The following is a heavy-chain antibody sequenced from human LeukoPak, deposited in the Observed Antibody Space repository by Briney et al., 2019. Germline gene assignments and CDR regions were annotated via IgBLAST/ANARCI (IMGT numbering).Heavy chain of an antibody. CDR3: ARDPSSSSAFDY. CDR2: ISSRSYYI. J-gene: IGHJ4*02. CDR1: GFSFITVT. D-gene: IGHD6-6*01. Sequence: GGSLRLSCAASGFSFITVTMNWVRQAPGKGLEWVSSISSRSYYIYYADSVKGRFTISRDNAKNSLYLQMNSLSAEDTAVYYCARDPSSSSAFDYWGQGTLVTVSS. V-gene: IGHV3-21*01.